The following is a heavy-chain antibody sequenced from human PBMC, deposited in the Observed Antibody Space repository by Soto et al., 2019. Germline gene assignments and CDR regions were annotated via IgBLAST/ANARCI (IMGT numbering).Heavy chain of an antibody. J-gene: IGHJ6*02. CDR3: ARAGFSGTYYYYYGMDV. CDR1: GGTFSSYA. Sequence: QVQLVQSGAEVKKPGSSVKVSCRASGGTFSSYAISWVRQAPGQGLEWMGGIIPIFGTANYAPEFQGRVTITADESTSTAYMELSSLRSEDTAMYYCARAGFSGTYYYYYGMDVWGQGTTVTVSS. D-gene: IGHD5-12*01. CDR2: IIPIFGTA. V-gene: IGHV1-69*01.